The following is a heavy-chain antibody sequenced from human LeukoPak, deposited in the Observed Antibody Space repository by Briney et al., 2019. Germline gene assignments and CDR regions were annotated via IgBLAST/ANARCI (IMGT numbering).Heavy chain of an antibody. J-gene: IGHJ4*02. Sequence: PGGSLRLSCAASGFTFSSYAMHWVRQAPGKGLEYVSAISSNGGSTYYANSVKGKFTISRDNSKNTLYLQMGSLRAKDMAVYYCARGGYYDSSGSSAYWGQGTLVTVSS. D-gene: IGHD3-22*01. CDR1: GFTFSSYA. V-gene: IGHV3-64*01. CDR2: ISSNGGST. CDR3: ARGGYYDSSGSSAY.